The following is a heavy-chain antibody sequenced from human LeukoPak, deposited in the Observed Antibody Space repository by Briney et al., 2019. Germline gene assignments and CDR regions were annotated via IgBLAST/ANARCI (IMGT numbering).Heavy chain of an antibody. Sequence: GGSLRLSCAASGFTFSSYSMNWVRQAPGKGLEWVSSISSSSSYIYYADSVKGRFTISRDNAKNSLYLQMNSLRAEDTAVYYCASGVALSSGRSFFDYWGQGTLVTVSS. CDR3: ASGVALSSGRSFFDY. D-gene: IGHD6-19*01. J-gene: IGHJ4*02. V-gene: IGHV3-21*01. CDR1: GFTFSSYS. CDR2: ISSSSSYI.